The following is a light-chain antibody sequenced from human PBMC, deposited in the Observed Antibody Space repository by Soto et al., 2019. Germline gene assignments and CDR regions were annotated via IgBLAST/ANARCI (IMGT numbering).Light chain of an antibody. V-gene: IGLV1-47*01. CDR2: WND. CDR3: GACDDRMRGHF. CDR1: SSNIGSRY. J-gene: IGLJ1*01. Sequence: QSVLTQPPSASGTPGQRVTISCSGSSSNIGSRYVYWYQVVPGTAPKLLIYWNDQRPSGVPDRFSGSKSGTSASLAISGRRSEDEADYYCGACDDRMRGHFFGSGTKLAVL.